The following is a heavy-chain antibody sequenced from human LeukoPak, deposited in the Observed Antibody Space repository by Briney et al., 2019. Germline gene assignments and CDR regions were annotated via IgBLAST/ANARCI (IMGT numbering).Heavy chain of an antibody. V-gene: IGHV4-34*01. Sequence: SETLSLTCAVYGGSFSGYYWSWIRQPPGKGLEWIGEINHSGSTNYNPSLKSRVTISVDTSKNQFSLKLSSVTAADAAVYYCARAIDYGSGSYYALLFDYWGQGTLVTVSS. J-gene: IGHJ4*02. CDR3: ARAIDYGSGSYYALLFDY. CDR2: INHSGST. CDR1: GGSFSGYY. D-gene: IGHD3-10*01.